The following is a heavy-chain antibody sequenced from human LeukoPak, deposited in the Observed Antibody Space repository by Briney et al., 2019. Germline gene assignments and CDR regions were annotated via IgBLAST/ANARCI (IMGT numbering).Heavy chain of an antibody. CDR3: ARDYSSSSGILGRFDP. Sequence: PGGSLRLSCAASGFTFDDYGMSWVRQAPGKGLEWVSGINWNGGSTGYADSVKGRFTISRDDAKNSLYLQMNSLRAEDTALYHCARDYSSSSGILGRFDPWGQGTLVTVSS. J-gene: IGHJ5*02. V-gene: IGHV3-20*01. CDR2: INWNGGST. D-gene: IGHD6-13*01. CDR1: GFTFDDYG.